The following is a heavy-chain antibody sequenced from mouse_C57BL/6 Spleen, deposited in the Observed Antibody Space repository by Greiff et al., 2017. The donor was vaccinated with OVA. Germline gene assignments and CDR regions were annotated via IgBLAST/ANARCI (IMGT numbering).Heavy chain of an antibody. CDR2: IRNKANGYTT. CDR3: ARYAYYYGSPWYFDV. Sequence: DVMLVESGGGLVQPGGSLSLSCAASGFTFTDYYMSWVRQPPGKALEWLGFIRNKANGYTTEYSASVKGRFTISRDNSQSILYLQMNALRAEDSATYYCARYAYYYGSPWYFDVWGTGTTVTVSS. J-gene: IGHJ1*03. V-gene: IGHV7-3*01. CDR1: GFTFTDYY. D-gene: IGHD1-1*01.